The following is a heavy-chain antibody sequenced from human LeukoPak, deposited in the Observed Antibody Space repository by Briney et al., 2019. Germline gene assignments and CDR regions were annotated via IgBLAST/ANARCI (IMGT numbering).Heavy chain of an antibody. D-gene: IGHD3-16*01. CDR1: GFTFSSYA. V-gene: IGHV3-30-3*01. Sequence: PGGSLRLSCAASGFTFSSYAMHWVRQAPGKGLEWVAVISYDGSNKYYADSVKGRFTISRDNSKNTLYLQMNSLRAEDTAVYYCARDHAGADYVSYYWGQGTLVTVSS. CDR3: ARDHAGADYVSYY. CDR2: ISYDGSNK. J-gene: IGHJ4*02.